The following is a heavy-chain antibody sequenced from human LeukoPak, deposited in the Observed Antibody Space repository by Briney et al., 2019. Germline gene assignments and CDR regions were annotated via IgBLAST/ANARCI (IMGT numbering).Heavy chain of an antibody. CDR3: AREAFWSGFFVNLHFDL. V-gene: IGHV3-21*01. Sequence: PGGSLRLSCAASQFTFSSYNMNWVRQAPGKGLEWVSSISTTGRYIYYADSVRGRFTVSRDNAENSLSLQMNGLRTEDTAVYYCAREAFWSGFFVNLHFDLWGQGALVTVSS. CDR2: ISTTGRYI. D-gene: IGHD3-3*01. J-gene: IGHJ4*02. CDR1: QFTFSSYN.